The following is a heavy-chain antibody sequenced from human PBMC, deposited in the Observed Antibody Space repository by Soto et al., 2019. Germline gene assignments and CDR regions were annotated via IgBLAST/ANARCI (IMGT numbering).Heavy chain of an antibody. J-gene: IGHJ4*02. V-gene: IGHV4-34*01. D-gene: IGHD3-10*01. CDR1: GGSFSGYY. Sequence: SETLSLTCAVYGGSFSGYYWSWIRQPPGKGLEWIGEINHSGSTNYNPSLKSRVTISVDTSKNQFSLKLSSVTAADTAVYYCARSTRGSYYNPYWGQGTLVTVSS. CDR2: INHSGST. CDR3: ARSTRGSYYNPY.